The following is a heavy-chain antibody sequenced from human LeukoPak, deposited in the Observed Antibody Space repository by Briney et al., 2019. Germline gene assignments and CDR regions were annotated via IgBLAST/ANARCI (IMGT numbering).Heavy chain of an antibody. CDR2: ISYDGSNK. Sequence: PGGSLRLSCAASGFTFSSYGMHWVRQAPGKGLEWVAVISYDGSNKYYADSVKGRFTISRDNSKNTLYLQMNSLRAEDTAVYYCAKDGGRTTMFSWGQGTLVTVSS. J-gene: IGHJ5*02. V-gene: IGHV3-30*18. D-gene: IGHD3-10*02. CDR3: AKDGGRTTMFS. CDR1: GFTFSSYG.